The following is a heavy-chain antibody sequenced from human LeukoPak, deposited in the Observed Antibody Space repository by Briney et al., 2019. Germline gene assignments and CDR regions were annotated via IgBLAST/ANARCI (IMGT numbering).Heavy chain of an antibody. D-gene: IGHD4/OR15-4a*01. CDR2: INPNSGGT. Sequence: ASVKVSCKASGYTFTGYYMHWVRQAPGQGLEWMGWINPNSGGTNYAQKFQGRVTMTRDTSISTAYMELSRLRSDDTAVYYRARRAGAYSHPYDYWGQGTLVTVSS. CDR1: GYTFTGYY. CDR3: ARRAGAYSHPYDY. V-gene: IGHV1-2*02. J-gene: IGHJ4*02.